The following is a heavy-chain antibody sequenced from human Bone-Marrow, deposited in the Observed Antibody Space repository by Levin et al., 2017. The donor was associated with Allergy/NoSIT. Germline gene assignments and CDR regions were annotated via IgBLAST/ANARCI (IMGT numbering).Heavy chain of an antibody. D-gene: IGHD4-17*01. J-gene: IGHJ4*02. CDR2: ISGSGDYTYSADSA. CDR1: GFRFTNYA. V-gene: IGHV3-23*01. CDR3: AKDPFRTTVTAFDY. Sequence: HPGGSLRLSCEASGFRFTNYAMSWVRQAPGKGLEWVSSISGSGDYTYSADSAYYAASVKGRFTISRDNAKNMLYLQMNSLRVDDAAVYYCAKDPFRTTVTAFDYWGQGTLVTVSS.